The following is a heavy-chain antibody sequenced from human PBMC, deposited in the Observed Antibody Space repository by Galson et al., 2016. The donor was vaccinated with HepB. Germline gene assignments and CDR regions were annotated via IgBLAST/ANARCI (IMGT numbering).Heavy chain of an antibody. CDR2: ITKNGGLI. V-gene: IGHV3-21*01. CDR1: GFAFSSYS. CDR3: ASERLDSSGYSYPDAFEI. Sequence: SLRLSCAASGFAFSSYSMNWVRQAPGKGLEWVAGITKNGGLIFYGESVKGRFTISRDNAKNSVYLQMNNLRAEDTALYYCASERLDSSGYSYPDAFEIWGLGTMVTVSS. D-gene: IGHD3-22*01. J-gene: IGHJ3*02.